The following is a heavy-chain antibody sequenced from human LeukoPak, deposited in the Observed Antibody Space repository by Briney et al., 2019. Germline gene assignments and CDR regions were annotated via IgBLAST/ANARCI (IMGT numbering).Heavy chain of an antibody. J-gene: IGHJ3*02. CDR1: GGSFSGYY. CDR2: INHSGST. CDR3: ARSDGYGLVGI. D-gene: IGHD3-10*01. Sequence: RTSETLSLTCAVYGGSFSGYYWSWIRQPPGKGLEWIGEINHSGSTNYNPSLKSRVTISVDTSKNQFSLQLSSVTAADTAVYYCARSDGYGLVGIWGQGTMVTVSS. V-gene: IGHV4-34*01.